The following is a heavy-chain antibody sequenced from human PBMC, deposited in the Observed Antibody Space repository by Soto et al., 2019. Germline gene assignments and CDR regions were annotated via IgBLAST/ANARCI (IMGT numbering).Heavy chain of an antibody. CDR3: AKLGLRFLEWLGYMDV. Sequence: EVQLLESGGGLVQPGGSLRLSCAASGFTFSSYAMSWVRQAPGKGLEWVSAISGSGGSTYYADSVKGRFTISRDNSKNTLYLQMSSLRAEDTAVYYCAKLGLRFLEWLGYMDVWGKGTTVTVSS. CDR2: ISGSGGST. V-gene: IGHV3-23*01. D-gene: IGHD3-3*01. CDR1: GFTFSSYA. J-gene: IGHJ6*03.